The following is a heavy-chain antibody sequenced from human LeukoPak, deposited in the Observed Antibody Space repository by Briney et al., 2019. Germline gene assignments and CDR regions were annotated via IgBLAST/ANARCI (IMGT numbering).Heavy chain of an antibody. V-gene: IGHV4-59*01. J-gene: IGHJ5*02. Sequence: SETLSLTCTVSGGSISSYYWSWIRQPPGKGLEWIRYIYYSGSTNYNPSLKSRVTISVDTSKNQFSLKLSSVTAADTAVHYCARDTWVRGVNWFDPWGQGTLVTVSS. D-gene: IGHD3-10*01. CDR3: ARDTWVRGVNWFDP. CDR1: GGSISSYY. CDR2: IYYSGST.